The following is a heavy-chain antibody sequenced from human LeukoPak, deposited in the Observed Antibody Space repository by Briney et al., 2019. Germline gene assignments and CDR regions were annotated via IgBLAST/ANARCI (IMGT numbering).Heavy chain of an antibody. CDR3: ARDMVYGSGLYYFDY. CDR2: IYSGGST. J-gene: IGHJ4*02. Sequence: GGSLRLSCAASGFTVSSNYMSWVRQAPGKGLEWVSVIYSGGSTYYADSVKGRFTISRDNSKNTLHLQMNSLRAEDTAVYYCARDMVYGSGLYYFDYWGQGTLVTVSS. CDR1: GFTVSSNY. D-gene: IGHD3-10*01. V-gene: IGHV3-53*01.